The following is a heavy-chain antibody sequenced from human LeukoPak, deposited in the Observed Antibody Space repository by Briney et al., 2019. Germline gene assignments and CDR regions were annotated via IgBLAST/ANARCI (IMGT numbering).Heavy chain of an antibody. J-gene: IGHJ3*02. D-gene: IGHD3-22*01. CDR3: ARENKYYHDSSGYYNDAFDI. V-gene: IGHV4-4*07. CDR2: IYTSGST. Sequence: SETLSLTCTVSGGSISSYYWSWIRQPAGKGLEWIGRIYTSGSTNYNPSLKSRVTMSVDTSKNQFSLKLSSVTAADTAVYYCARENKYYHDSSGYYNDAFDIWGQGTMVTVSS. CDR1: GGSISSYY.